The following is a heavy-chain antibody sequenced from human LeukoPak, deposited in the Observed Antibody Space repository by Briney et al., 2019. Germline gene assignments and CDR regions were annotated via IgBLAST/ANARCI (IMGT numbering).Heavy chain of an antibody. CDR2: ISYDGTNK. CDR3: AGSPKYSSSWYEYFEH. Sequence: GGSLRLSCAASGFTFSNYAMHWVRQAPGTGLEWVAVISYDGTNKYYADSVKGRFTISRDNSMNTLFLQMNSLRAEDTAVYYCAGSPKYSSSWYEYFEHWGQGALVTVSS. CDR1: GFTFSNYA. D-gene: IGHD6-13*01. J-gene: IGHJ1*01. V-gene: IGHV3-30*01.